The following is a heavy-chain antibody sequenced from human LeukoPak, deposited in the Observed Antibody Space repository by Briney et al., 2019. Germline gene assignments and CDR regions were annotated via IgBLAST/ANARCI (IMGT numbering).Heavy chain of an antibody. CDR2: IYYSGST. D-gene: IGHD4-11*01. CDR1: GGSISSGDYY. Sequence: SQTLSLTCTVSGGSISSGDYYWSWIRQPPGKGLEWIGYIYYSGSTYYNPSLKSRVTISVDTSKNQFSLKLSSVTAADTAVYYCAKDTPYSNNPVRWGQGTLVTVSS. V-gene: IGHV4-30-4*08. CDR3: AKDTPYSNNPVR. J-gene: IGHJ4*02.